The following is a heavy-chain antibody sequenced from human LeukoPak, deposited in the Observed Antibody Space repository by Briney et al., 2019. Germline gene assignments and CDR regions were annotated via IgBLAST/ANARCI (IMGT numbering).Heavy chain of an antibody. V-gene: IGHV3-7*01. J-gene: IGHJ4*02. CDR3: ARISGYYYFDY. D-gene: IGHD3-3*01. CDR2: IKQDGSEK. CDR1: GFTFNSYW. Sequence: GGSLRLSCAASGFTFNSYWMTWVRQAPGKGLEWVANIKQDGSEKHYVDSVKGRFTISRDNAKNSLYLEMNSLRAEDTAVYYCARISGYYYFDYWGQGTLVTVSS.